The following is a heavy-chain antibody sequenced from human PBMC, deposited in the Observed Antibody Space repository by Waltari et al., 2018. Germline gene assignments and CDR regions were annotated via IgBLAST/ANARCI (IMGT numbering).Heavy chain of an antibody. D-gene: IGHD5-18*01. CDR2: IYSEGHT. Sequence: EVQVEESGGDLIQPGGSRRLSCAVSGLTVSNSYMSWVRQAPGKGLEWVSIIYSEGHTNYADSVKDRFIISRDNSKNTVDLQMNSLRVEDTAMYYCTRDRGAPATAMGFDSWGQGTLVTVSS. J-gene: IGHJ4*02. CDR3: TRDRGAPATAMGFDS. CDR1: GLTVSNSY. V-gene: IGHV3-53*01.